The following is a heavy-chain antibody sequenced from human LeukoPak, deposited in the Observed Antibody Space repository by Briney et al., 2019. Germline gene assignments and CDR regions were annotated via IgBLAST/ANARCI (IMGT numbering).Heavy chain of an antibody. V-gene: IGHV3-23*01. CDR3: AKAFRIVGIGNPDDAFDV. Sequence: GGSLRLSCAASGFTFNKYAMNWVRQPPGKGLEWVSSIAGTGGSTYYADSVKGRFTLSRDNSENTLYLQLNSLRAEDSGIYYCAKAFRIVGIGNPDDAFDVWGQGTVVTVSS. CDR2: IAGTGGST. CDR1: GFTFNKYA. J-gene: IGHJ3*01. D-gene: IGHD1-26*01.